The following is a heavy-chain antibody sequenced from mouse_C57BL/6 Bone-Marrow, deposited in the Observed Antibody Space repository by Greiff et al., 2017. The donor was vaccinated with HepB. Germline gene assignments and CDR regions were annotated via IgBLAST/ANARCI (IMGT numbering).Heavy chain of an antibody. CDR3: ARESTMMSSY. CDR2: ISYDGSN. CDR1: GYSITSGYY. Sequence: VQLKESGPGLVKPSQSLSLTCSVTGYSITSGYYWNWIRQFPGNKLEWMGYISYDGSNNYNPSLKNRISITRDTSKNQFFLKLNSVTTEDTATYYCARESTMMSSYWGQGTLVTVSS. D-gene: IGHD2-4*01. V-gene: IGHV3-6*01. J-gene: IGHJ3*01.